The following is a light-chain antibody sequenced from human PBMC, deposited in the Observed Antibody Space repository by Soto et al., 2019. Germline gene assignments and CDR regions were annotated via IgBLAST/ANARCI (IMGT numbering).Light chain of an antibody. Sequence: QSVLTQPASVSGSRGQSITISCTGTSSDVGNYNYVSWYQHHPGKAPKLMIYEVSNRPSGVSNRFSGSKSGNTASLTISGLQAKDEADYYCSSYTSSSTRVFGTGTKLTVL. V-gene: IGLV2-14*01. CDR3: SSYTSSSTRV. CDR2: EVS. J-gene: IGLJ1*01. CDR1: SSDVGNYNY.